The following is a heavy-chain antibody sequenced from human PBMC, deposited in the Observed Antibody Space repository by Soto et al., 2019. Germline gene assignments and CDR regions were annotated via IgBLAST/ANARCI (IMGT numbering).Heavy chain of an antibody. Sequence: QVQLQESGPGLVKPSETLSLTCTVSGGSVSSGSYYWSWIRQPPGKGLEWIGYIYYSGSTNYNPSLKSRVTISVDTSKNQFPLKLSSVTAADTAVYYCARVGSGYYFDYWGQGTLVTVSS. CDR2: IYYSGST. J-gene: IGHJ4*02. CDR1: GGSVSSGSYY. D-gene: IGHD3-22*01. V-gene: IGHV4-61*01. CDR3: ARVGSGYYFDY.